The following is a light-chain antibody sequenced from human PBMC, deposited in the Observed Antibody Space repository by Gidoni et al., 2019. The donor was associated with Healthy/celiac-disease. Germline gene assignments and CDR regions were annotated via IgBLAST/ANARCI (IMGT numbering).Light chain of an antibody. V-gene: IGKV3-20*01. J-gene: IGKJ4*01. Sequence: EIVLTQSPGTLSLSPGERATLSCRASQSVSSSYLAWYQQKPGQAPRLLIYGASSRATGIPDRFSGSGSGTDFTLTISRLDPEDFAVYYCQQYGSSPGITFGGGTKVEIK. CDR2: GAS. CDR3: QQYGSSPGIT. CDR1: QSVSSSY.